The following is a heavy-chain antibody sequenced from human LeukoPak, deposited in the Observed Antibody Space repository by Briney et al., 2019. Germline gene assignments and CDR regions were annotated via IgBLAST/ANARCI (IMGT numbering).Heavy chain of an antibody. CDR3: ARHHDGGPKLRLDF. D-gene: IGHD2-15*01. CDR2: FHYSGST. J-gene: IGHJ4*02. CDR1: GASVSNYY. Sequence: SETLSLTCRVSGASVSNYYWSWIRQSPGKGLEWIGFFHYSGSTNYNPSLNSRVTTSVDTSMNQLSLTLVSVTAADTAVYFCARHHDGGPKLRLDFWGLGVLVTVSS. V-gene: IGHV4-59*08.